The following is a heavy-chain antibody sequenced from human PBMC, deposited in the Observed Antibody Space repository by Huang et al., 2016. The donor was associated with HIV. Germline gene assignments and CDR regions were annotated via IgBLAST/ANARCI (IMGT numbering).Heavy chain of an antibody. V-gene: IGHV3-74*01. J-gene: IGHJ4*02. CDR2: INRDGSSS. D-gene: IGHD3-22*01. CDR3: VRDPRIQSWLNYFDY. CDR1: GFTFSSYW. Sequence: EVQLVESGGGLVQPGGSLRLSCAASGFTFSSYWMHWVRQAPGKGVVWVSRINRDGSSSGYADSVKGRFTIARDNAKNTLYLQMNSLRAEDTAVYYCVRDPRIQSWLNYFDYWGQGTLVSVFS.